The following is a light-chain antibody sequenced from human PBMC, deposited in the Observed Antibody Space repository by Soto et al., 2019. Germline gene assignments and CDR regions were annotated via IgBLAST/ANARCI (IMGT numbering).Light chain of an antibody. J-gene: IGKJ1*01. V-gene: IGKV1-5*03. CDR2: KSS. CDR3: QQYSSYWT. CDR1: QDLDKW. Sequence: ILMSQSPSSLSASVGDRVTITCRASQDLDKWLAWYQQKPGKAPNLLIYKSSTLTEGVPSRFSGFGSRTEYILTIGVLQPDDVGTYYCQQYSSYWTFGQAIMVDIK.